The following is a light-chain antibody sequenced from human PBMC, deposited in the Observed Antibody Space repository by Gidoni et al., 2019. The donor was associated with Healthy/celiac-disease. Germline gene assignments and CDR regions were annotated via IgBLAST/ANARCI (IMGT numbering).Light chain of an antibody. J-gene: IGKJ5*01. CDR1: QSVSSY. Sequence: EIVLTQSPATLSLSPGERATLACRASQSVSSYLAWYQRNPGQAPRLLIYDASNRATGIPAMFSGSGSGTAFTLTISSLEPEDSAVYYCQQRSNWPPSITFGQXTRLEIK. V-gene: IGKV3-11*01. CDR3: QQRSNWPPSIT. CDR2: DAS.